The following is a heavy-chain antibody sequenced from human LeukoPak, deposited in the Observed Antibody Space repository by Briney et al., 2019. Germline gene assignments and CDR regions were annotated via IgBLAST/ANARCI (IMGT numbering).Heavy chain of an antibody. CDR2: IYHSGST. Sequence: SETLSLTCAVSGGSISSGGYSWSWIRQPPGKGLEWIGYIYHSGSTYYNPSLKSRVTISVDRSKNQFSLKLSSVTAADTAVYYCARTVRYFDYWGQGTLVTVSS. V-gene: IGHV4-30-2*01. D-gene: IGHD4-17*01. CDR1: GGSISSGGYS. CDR3: ARTVRYFDY. J-gene: IGHJ4*02.